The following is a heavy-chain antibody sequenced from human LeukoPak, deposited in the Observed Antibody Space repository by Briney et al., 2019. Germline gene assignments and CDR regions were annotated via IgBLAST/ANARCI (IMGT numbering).Heavy chain of an antibody. CDR1: GYTFTGYY. Sequence: GASVKVSCKASGYTFTGYYMHWVRQAPGQELEWMGWINPNSGGTNYAQKFQGRVTMTRDTSISTAYMELSRLRSDDTAVYYCARDWVDCSSTSCYRGIDYWGQGTLVTVSS. D-gene: IGHD2-2*01. CDR3: ARDWVDCSSTSCYRGIDY. CDR2: INPNSGGT. V-gene: IGHV1-2*02. J-gene: IGHJ4*02.